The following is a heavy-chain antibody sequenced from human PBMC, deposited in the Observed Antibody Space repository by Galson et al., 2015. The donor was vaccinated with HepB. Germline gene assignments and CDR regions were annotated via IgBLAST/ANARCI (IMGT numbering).Heavy chain of an antibody. CDR3: ARGRYCSGGSCYSDY. Sequence: SLRLSCAASAFTFSGYWMHWVRQAPGKGLVWVSRINSNGSKTDYADSVKGRFAISRDNAKNTLYLQMTSLRAEDTAVYYCARGRYCSGGSCYSDYWGQGTLVTVSS. D-gene: IGHD2-15*01. V-gene: IGHV3-74*01. CDR2: INSNGSKT. CDR1: AFTFSGYW. J-gene: IGHJ4*02.